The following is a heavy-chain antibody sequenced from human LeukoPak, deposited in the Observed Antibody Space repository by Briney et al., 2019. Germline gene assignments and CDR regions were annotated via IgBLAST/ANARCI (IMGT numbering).Heavy chain of an antibody. V-gene: IGHV3-23*01. J-gene: IGHJ4*02. Sequence: GGSLRLSCAASGFTFSSYAMSWVRQAPGKGLEWVSAISGSGGSTYYADSVKGRFTISRDNSKNTLYLQMNSLRAEDTAVYHCAKDLRTGLVVIGFDYWGQGALVTVSS. CDR3: AKDLRTGLVVIGFDY. CDR1: GFTFSSYA. D-gene: IGHD3-22*01. CDR2: ISGSGGST.